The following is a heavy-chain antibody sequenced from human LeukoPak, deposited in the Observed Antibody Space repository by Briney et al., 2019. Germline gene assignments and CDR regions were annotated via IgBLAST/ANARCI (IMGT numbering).Heavy chain of an antibody. V-gene: IGHV4-38-2*02. CDR1: GYSISSGYY. D-gene: IGHD1-7*01. CDR3: ARLYGNYQNYFDY. CDR2: MYYREKT. Sequence: SETLSLTCTVSGYSISSGYYWGWIRQAPGTGLEWVGHMYYREKTFYNPSLERRGNISVDTSKNQFSLKLRSVSTADTAVYYCARLYGNYQNYFDYWGQGTLVTVSS. J-gene: IGHJ4*02.